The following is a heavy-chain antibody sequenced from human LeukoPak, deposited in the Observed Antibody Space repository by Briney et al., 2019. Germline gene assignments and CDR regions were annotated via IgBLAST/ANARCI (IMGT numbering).Heavy chain of an antibody. J-gene: IGHJ3*02. Sequence: ASVKVSCKASGYTFTGYYMPWVRQAPGQGLEWMGRINPNRGGANYAQKFQGRVTMTRDTSISTAYMELSRLRSDDTAVYYCARADKIRYSGSYSAFDIWGQGTMVTVSS. V-gene: IGHV1-2*06. CDR3: ARADKIRYSGSYSAFDI. D-gene: IGHD1-26*01. CDR1: GYTFTGYY. CDR2: INPNRGGA.